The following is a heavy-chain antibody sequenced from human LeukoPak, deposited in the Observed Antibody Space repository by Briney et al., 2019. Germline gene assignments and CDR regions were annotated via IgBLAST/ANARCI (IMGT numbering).Heavy chain of an antibody. CDR1: GFTFSNAW. D-gene: IGHD2-2*01. CDR3: ARAQVPIVVVPAAIDY. V-gene: IGHV3-30-3*01. J-gene: IGHJ4*02. Sequence: GGSLRLSCAASGFTFSNAWMSWVRQAPGKGLEWVAVISYDESNKYYADSVKGRFTISRDNSKNTLYLQMNSLRAEDTAVYYCARAQVPIVVVPAAIDYWGQGTLVTVSS. CDR2: ISYDESNK.